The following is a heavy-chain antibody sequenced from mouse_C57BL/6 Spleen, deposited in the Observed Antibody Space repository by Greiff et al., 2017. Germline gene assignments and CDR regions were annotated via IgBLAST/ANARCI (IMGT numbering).Heavy chain of an antibody. Sequence: VKLMEPGAELVRPGASVTLSCKASGYTFTDYEMHWVKQTPVHGLEWIGAIDPETGGTASNQPFQGKAILTADKSSSTAYMGRRSRTSEGSAVYYCTREAARYFDYWGQGTTLTVSS. J-gene: IGHJ2*01. D-gene: IGHD3-2*02. CDR2: IDPETGGT. CDR3: TREAARYFDY. CDR1: GYTFTDYE. V-gene: IGHV1-15*01.